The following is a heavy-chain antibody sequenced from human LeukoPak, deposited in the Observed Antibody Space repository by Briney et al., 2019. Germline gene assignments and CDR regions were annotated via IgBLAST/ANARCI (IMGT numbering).Heavy chain of an antibody. Sequence: ASVKVSCKASGYTFTSYAMNWVRQAPGQGLEWMGWINTNTGNPTYAQGFTGRFVFSLDTSVSTAYLQISSLKAEDTAVYYCAREFPYYYDSSGYYFAFVIWGQGTMVTVSS. CDR3: AREFPYYYDSSGYYFAFVI. CDR1: GYTFTSYA. V-gene: IGHV7-4-1*02. J-gene: IGHJ3*02. D-gene: IGHD3-22*01. CDR2: INTNTGNP.